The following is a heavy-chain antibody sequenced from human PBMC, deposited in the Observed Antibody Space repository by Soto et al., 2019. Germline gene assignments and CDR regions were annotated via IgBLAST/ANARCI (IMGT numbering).Heavy chain of an antibody. J-gene: IGHJ6*02. CDR3: ARGSTGYSSSWYPYYYYGMDV. Sequence: PSETLSLTCTVSGGSISSYYWGWIRRPPGKGLEWIGSIYHSGSTNYNPSLKSRVTISVDTSKNQFSLKLSSVTAADTAVYYCARGSTGYSSSWYPYYYYGMDVWGQGTTVTVSS. CDR2: IYHSGST. D-gene: IGHD6-13*01. V-gene: IGHV4-39*07. CDR1: GGSISSYY.